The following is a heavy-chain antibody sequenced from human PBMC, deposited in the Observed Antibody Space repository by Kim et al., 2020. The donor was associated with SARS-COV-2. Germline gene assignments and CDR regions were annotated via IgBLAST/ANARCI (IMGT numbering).Heavy chain of an antibody. CDR1: GGSISSSSYY. J-gene: IGHJ5*02. CDR2: IYYSGST. Sequence: SETLSLTCTVSGGSISSSSYYWGWIRQPPGKGLEWIGSIYYSGSTYYNPSLKSRVTISVDTSKNQFSLKLSSVTAADTAVYYCARDIEAVAGNSWFDPWGQGTLVTVSS. CDR3: ARDIEAVAGNSWFDP. V-gene: IGHV4-39*07. D-gene: IGHD6-19*01.